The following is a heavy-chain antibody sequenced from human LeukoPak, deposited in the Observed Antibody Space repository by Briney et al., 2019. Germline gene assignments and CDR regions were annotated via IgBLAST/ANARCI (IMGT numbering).Heavy chain of an antibody. Sequence: GASVKVSCKXSGYTFTSYYMHWVRQAPGQGLEWMGIINPSGVNTSYAQKFQGRVTMTRDTSTSTVYMELSSLRSEDTAVFYCARATALNDYWGQGTLVTVSS. V-gene: IGHV1-46*01. CDR3: ARATALNDY. CDR2: INPSGVNT. CDR1: GYTFTSYY. D-gene: IGHD5-18*01. J-gene: IGHJ4*02.